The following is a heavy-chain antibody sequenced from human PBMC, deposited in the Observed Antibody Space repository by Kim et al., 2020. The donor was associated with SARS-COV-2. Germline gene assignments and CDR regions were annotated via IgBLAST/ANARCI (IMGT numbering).Heavy chain of an antibody. CDR1: GGSISSYY. CDR3: ARDRGIAAAGTFLLSRNYYYYGMDV. Sequence: SETLSLTCTVSGGSISSYYWSWIRQPPGKGLEWIGYIYYSGSTNYNPSLKSRVTISVDTSKNQFSLKLSSVTAADTAVYYCARDRGIAAAGTFLLSRNYYYYGMDVWGQGTTVTVSS. J-gene: IGHJ6*02. D-gene: IGHD6-13*01. V-gene: IGHV4-59*01. CDR2: IYYSGST.